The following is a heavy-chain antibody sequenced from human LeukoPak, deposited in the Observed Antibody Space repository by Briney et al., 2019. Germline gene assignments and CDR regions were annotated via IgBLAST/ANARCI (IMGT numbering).Heavy chain of an antibody. V-gene: IGHV3-23*01. CDR3: AKWGDYDILTGYYVPDY. CDR2: ITGSDGSS. D-gene: IGHD3-9*01. CDR1: GFTFTNYA. J-gene: IGHJ4*02. Sequence: GGSLRLSCVASGFTFTNYAMSWVRQAPGKGLEWVSAITGSDGSSCYADSVKGRFTTSRDNSKNTLYLQVNSLRAEDTAVYYCAKWGDYDILTGYYVPDYWGQGTLVTVSS.